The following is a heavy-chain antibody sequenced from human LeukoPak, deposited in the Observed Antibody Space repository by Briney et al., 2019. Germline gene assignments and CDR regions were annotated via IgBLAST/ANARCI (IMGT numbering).Heavy chain of an antibody. CDR3: AKDCSDSWQFDS. CDR2: ISTSGDST. Sequence: GGSLRLSCAASGLTFSNYGMNWVRQAPGKGLEWVSAISTSGDSTNYADSVKGRFTISRDNSKNTLYLQMSGLRVEDTAVYYCAKDCSDSWQFDSWGQGTLVTVSS. CDR1: GLTFSNYG. J-gene: IGHJ4*02. V-gene: IGHV3-23*01. D-gene: IGHD2-15*01.